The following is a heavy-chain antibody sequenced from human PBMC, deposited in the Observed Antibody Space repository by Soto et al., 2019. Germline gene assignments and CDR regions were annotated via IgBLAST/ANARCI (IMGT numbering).Heavy chain of an antibody. CDR3: VSQGHFGQSSTYAY. D-gene: IGHD3-10*01. CDR2: LRDGGGRT. J-gene: IGHJ4*02. Sequence: EVQLLESGGNLVQPGGSLRLSCAVSGFSFKNYDMVWVRQTPGKGLEWVSTLRDGGGRTSYADSVRGRFTISGDSSKNTVYLQLNSLRVDDTAVDFCVSQGHFGQSSTYAYWGQGNLVNVSS. CDR1: GFSFKNYD. V-gene: IGHV3-23*01.